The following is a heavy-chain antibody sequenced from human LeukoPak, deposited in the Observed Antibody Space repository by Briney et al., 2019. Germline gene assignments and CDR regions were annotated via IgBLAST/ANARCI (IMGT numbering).Heavy chain of an antibody. CDR1: GFTFANYA. CDR3: AKRLDFWSGYPDY. Sequence: GGSLRLSCAASGFTFANYAMTWVRQAPGERLEWVSSINGNGGNTWAAESVEGRFTISRDNSKNTLYLQMNSLRDGDTAIYYCAKRLDFWSGYPDYWGLGTLVLVSS. V-gene: IGHV3-23*01. J-gene: IGHJ4*02. CDR2: INGNGGNT. D-gene: IGHD3-3*01.